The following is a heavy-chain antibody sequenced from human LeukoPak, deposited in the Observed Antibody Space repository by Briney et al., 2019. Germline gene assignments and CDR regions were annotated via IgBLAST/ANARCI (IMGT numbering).Heavy chain of an antibody. CDR2: ISGSGGST. D-gene: IGHD3-10*01. J-gene: IGHJ4*02. CDR1: GFTFSSYA. Sequence: PGGSLRLSCAASGFTFSSYAMSWVRQAPGKGLEWVSAISGSGGSTYYADSVKGRFTISRDNSKNTLYLQMNSLRAEDTAVYYCAKDGIPGGSGSTHLIDYWGQGTLVTVSS. V-gene: IGHV3-23*01. CDR3: AKDGIPGGSGSTHLIDY.